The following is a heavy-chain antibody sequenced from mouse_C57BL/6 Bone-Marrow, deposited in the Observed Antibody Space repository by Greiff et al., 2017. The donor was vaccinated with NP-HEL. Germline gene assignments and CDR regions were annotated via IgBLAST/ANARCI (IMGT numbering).Heavy chain of an antibody. D-gene: IGHD2-3*01. V-gene: IGHV5-9-1*02. Sequence: EVKVVESGEGLVKPGGSLKLSCAASGFTFSSYAMSWVRQTPEKRLEWVAYISSGGDYIYYADTVKGRFTISRDNARNTLYLQMSSLKSEDTAMYYCTRGGLLGDYWGQGTTLTVSS. CDR2: ISSGGDYI. J-gene: IGHJ2*01. CDR3: TRGGLLGDY. CDR1: GFTFSSYA.